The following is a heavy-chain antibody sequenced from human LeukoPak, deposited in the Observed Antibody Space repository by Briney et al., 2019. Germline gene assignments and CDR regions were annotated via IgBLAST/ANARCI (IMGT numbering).Heavy chain of an antibody. CDR1: GGTVSSYA. D-gene: IGHD6-13*01. Sequence: ASVKVSCTASGGTVSSYAIRWVRQAPGQGLEWMGRIIPILGIANYAQKFQGRGTITADKSTSTAYMELSSLRSEDTAVYYCAQKAAAGYYYYGMDVWGQGTTVTVSS. J-gene: IGHJ6*02. CDR3: AQKAAAGYYYYGMDV. CDR2: IIPILGIA. V-gene: IGHV1-69*04.